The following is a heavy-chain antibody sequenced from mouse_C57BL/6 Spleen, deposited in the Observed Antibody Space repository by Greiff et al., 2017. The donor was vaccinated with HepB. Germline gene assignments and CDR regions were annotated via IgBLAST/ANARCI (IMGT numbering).Heavy chain of an antibody. J-gene: IGHJ4*01. V-gene: IGHV1-61*01. CDR3: ARRRRGGSYAMDY. D-gene: IGHD1-1*02. CDR1: GYTFTSYW. Sequence: VQLQQSGAELVRPGSSVKLSCKASGYTFTSYWMDWVKQRPGQGLEWIGNIYPSDSETHYNQKFKDKATLTVDKSSSTAYMQLSSLTSEDSAVYYCARRRRGGSYAMDYWGQGTSVTVSS. CDR2: IYPSDSET.